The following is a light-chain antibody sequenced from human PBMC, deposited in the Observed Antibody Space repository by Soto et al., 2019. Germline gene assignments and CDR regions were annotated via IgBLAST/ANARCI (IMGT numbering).Light chain of an antibody. V-gene: IGKV3-11*01. CDR3: QQRSRWLS. Sequence: DIVVTQSPATLSVSPGERATLSCRASQSVSSDLAWYQQKPGQAPRLLIYDTSNRATGIPDRFSGSGSGTDFTLTISSLEPEDFAVYYCQQRSRWLSFGGGTKVEIK. J-gene: IGKJ4*01. CDR2: DTS. CDR1: QSVSSD.